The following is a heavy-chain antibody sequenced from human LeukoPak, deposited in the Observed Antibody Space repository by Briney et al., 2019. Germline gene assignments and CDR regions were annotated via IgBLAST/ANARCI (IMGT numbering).Heavy chain of an antibody. J-gene: IGHJ4*02. D-gene: IGHD2-15*01. CDR3: ARDRCSGGICYSDVFDY. CDR1: GHSFTNYV. V-gene: IGHV1-3*01. CDR2: INAGNGNT. Sequence: ASVKMSCKASGHSFTNYVIHWVRQAPGQRLEWMGWINAGNGNTEYSHNFQGRVTFIRDTSATTAYMELSSLRSEDTAVYYCARDRCSGGICYSDVFDYWGQGTLVTVSS.